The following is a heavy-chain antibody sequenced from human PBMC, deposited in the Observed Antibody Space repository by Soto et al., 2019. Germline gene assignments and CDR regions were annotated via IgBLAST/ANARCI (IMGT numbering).Heavy chain of an antibody. CDR3: ARGAINRGWAGGNLYLLEE. CDR2: ISWNTGNV. Sequence: GGSLILYCAASGFTFDDYAMHWVRQAPGKGLEWVSSISWNTGNVVYADSVKGRFTISRDNGKNYLFLQMSSLRPEDTDLYYCARGAINRGWAGGNLYLLEEWGQG. D-gene: IGHD2-2*02. J-gene: IGHJ4*02. V-gene: IGHV3-9*01. CDR1: GFTFDDYA.